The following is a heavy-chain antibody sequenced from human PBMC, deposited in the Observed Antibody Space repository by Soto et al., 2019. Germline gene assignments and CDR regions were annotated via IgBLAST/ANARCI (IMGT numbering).Heavy chain of an antibody. Sequence: ASVKVSCKASGYTFTSYGISWVRQAPGQGLEWMGWISAYNGNTNYAQKLQGRVTMTTDTSTSTAYMELRSLRSDDTAVYYCARDGLYDSSGYYNWFDPWGQGTLVTVSS. D-gene: IGHD3-22*01. CDR2: ISAYNGNT. CDR3: ARDGLYDSSGYYNWFDP. V-gene: IGHV1-18*01. J-gene: IGHJ5*02. CDR1: GYTFTSYG.